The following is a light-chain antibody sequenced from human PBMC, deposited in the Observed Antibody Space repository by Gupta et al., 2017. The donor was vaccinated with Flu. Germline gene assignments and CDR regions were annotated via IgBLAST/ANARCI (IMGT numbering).Light chain of an antibody. CDR2: WAS. CDR1: KSVLTTSNKKKF. CDR3: QQYYDNTHT. J-gene: IGKJ2*01. V-gene: IGKV4-1*01. Sequence: SLGEWATITCKSSKSVLTTSNKKKFLAWYQQRPGQPPKLLMYWASTRNSGVPDRFSGGGSETYFTLTISSLQPEDVALYYCQQYYDNTHTFGQGTKVEIK.